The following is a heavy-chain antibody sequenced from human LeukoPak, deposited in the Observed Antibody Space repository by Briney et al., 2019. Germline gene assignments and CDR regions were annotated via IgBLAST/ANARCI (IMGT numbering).Heavy chain of an antibody. CDR3: ARCGYYTPFDY. CDR1: GGSFSGYY. Sequence: SETLSLTCAVYGGSFSGYYWSWIRQPPGKGLEWIGSIHYSGSTYYNPSLKSRVTTSLDTSKNQFSLKLTSVTAADTAVYYCARCGYYTPFDYWGQGTLVTVSS. CDR2: IHYSGST. V-gene: IGHV4-34*01. D-gene: IGHD3-3*01. J-gene: IGHJ4*02.